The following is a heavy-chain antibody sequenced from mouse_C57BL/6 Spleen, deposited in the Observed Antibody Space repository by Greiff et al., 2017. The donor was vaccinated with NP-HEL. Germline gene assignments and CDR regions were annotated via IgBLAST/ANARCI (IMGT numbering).Heavy chain of an antibody. D-gene: IGHD1-1*01. CDR1: GFTFSSYA. CDR3: TRDDYGSSYVAMDY. J-gene: IGHJ4*01. CDR2: ISSGGDSI. V-gene: IGHV5-9-1*02. Sequence: EVRVVESGEGLVKPGGSLKLSCAASGFTFSSYAMSWVRQTPEKRLEWVAYISSGGDSIYYADTVKGRFTISRDKARNTLYLQMSSLKSEDTAMYYCTRDDYGSSYVAMDYWGQGTSVPVSS.